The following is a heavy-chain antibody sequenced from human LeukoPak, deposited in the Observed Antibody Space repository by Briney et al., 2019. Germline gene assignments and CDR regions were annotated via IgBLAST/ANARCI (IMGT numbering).Heavy chain of an antibody. CDR2: ICGSGSSR. V-gene: IGHV3-23*01. Sequence: GGSLRLSCAASGYSFSTYAMSWVRQAPGKGLEGGSTICGSGSSRFYAQSVKGRFTISRDNSKNTLYLQVNSLRVEDTAIYYCATTSRTIGYWGQGTLVTVSS. CDR3: ATTSRTIGY. CDR1: GYSFSTYA. J-gene: IGHJ4*02. D-gene: IGHD1-14*01.